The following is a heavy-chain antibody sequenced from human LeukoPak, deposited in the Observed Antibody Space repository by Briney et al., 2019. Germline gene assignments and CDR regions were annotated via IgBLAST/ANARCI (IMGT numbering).Heavy chain of an antibody. J-gene: IGHJ4*02. Sequence: GGSLRLSCAASGFTFSDYYMSWIRQAPGKGLEWVSYISSSGSTIYYADFVKGRFTISRDNAKNSLYLQMNSLRAEDTAVYYCAVYSSSSNYFDYWGQGTLVTVSS. V-gene: IGHV3-11*01. CDR3: AVYSSSSNYFDY. CDR1: GFTFSDYY. CDR2: ISSSGSTI. D-gene: IGHD6-6*01.